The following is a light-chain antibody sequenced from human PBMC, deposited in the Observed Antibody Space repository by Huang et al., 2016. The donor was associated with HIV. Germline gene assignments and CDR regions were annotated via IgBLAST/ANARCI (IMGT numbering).Light chain of an antibody. Sequence: DIVMTQSPATLSVSPGERVILSCRASESVGNSLAWYQQKPGQAPRLLIYVASTRAAVVPPRFSGSGSGTEFTLSISGLQSADFAVYYCQQYDKWPPLLTFGGGTKVEIK. CDR2: VAS. CDR3: QQYDKWPPLLT. CDR1: ESVGNS. V-gene: IGKV3-15*01. J-gene: IGKJ4*01.